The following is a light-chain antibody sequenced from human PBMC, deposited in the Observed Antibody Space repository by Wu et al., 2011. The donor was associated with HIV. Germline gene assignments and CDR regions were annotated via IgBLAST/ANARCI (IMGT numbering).Light chain of an antibody. CDR3: QQYGSSPVLS. V-gene: IGKV3-20*01. J-gene: IGKJ4*01. CDR1: QSITSNY. Sequence: IVLTQAPGTLSLSPGERATLFCRTSQSITSNYLAWYQQKPGQAPRLLIYDASRRATGIPDRFSGSGSGTDFTLTINRLEPEDSALYYCQQYGSSPVLSFGGGPRWRSN. CDR2: DAS.